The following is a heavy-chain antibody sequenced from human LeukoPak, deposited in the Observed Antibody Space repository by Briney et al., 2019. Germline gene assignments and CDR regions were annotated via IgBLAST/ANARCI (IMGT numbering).Heavy chain of an antibody. Sequence: GGSLRLSCAASGFTFSSYAMSWVRQAPGKGLEWVSAISGSGGSTYYADSVKGRFTFSRDNSKNTLYLQKNSLRAEDTAVYYCAKDLGITIFGVVQDAFDIWGQGTMVTVSS. D-gene: IGHD3-3*01. CDR3: AKDLGITIFGVVQDAFDI. CDR1: GFTFSSYA. CDR2: ISGSGGST. V-gene: IGHV3-23*01. J-gene: IGHJ3*02.